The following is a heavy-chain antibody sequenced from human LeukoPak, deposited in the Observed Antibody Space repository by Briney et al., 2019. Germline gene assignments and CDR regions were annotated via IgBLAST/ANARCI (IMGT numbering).Heavy chain of an antibody. V-gene: IGHV3-53*01. Sequence: GGSLRLSCAASGFTFTNAWMSWVRQAPGKGLEWVSVIFSGGSTSYADSVKGRFTISRYSSKNTLYLQMNSLRAEDTAVYYCARGGAGTWAYYFDYWGQGTLVTVSS. J-gene: IGHJ4*02. CDR1: GFTFTNAW. D-gene: IGHD6-19*01. CDR2: IFSGGST. CDR3: ARGGAGTWAYYFDY.